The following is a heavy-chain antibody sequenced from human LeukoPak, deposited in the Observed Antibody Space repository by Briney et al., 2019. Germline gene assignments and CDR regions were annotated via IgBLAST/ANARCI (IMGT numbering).Heavy chain of an antibody. CDR2: INHSGST. D-gene: IGHD3-10*01. V-gene: IGHV4-34*01. Sequence: KPSETLSLTCAVYGGSFSGYYWSWIRQPPGKGLEWIGEINHSGSTNCNPSLKSRVTISVDTSKNQFSLKLSSVTAADTAVYYCARPKGIGRYYGSGSYYDYWGQGTLVTVSS. CDR3: ARPKGIGRYYGSGSYYDY. CDR1: GGSFSGYY. J-gene: IGHJ4*02.